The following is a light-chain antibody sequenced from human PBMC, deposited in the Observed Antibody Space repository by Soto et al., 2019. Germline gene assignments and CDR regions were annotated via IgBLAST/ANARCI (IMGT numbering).Light chain of an antibody. Sequence: AIQMTQSPSSLSASVGDRVTLTCRASQGIRNDLGWYQQKPGKAPKLLIYAASSLQSGVPSRFSGSGSGTDFPLTTSSLQLEVFASYYCRQDYNSPITFGGGTKVEIK. CDR1: QGIRND. J-gene: IGKJ4*01. V-gene: IGKV1-6*01. CDR3: RQDYNSPIT. CDR2: AAS.